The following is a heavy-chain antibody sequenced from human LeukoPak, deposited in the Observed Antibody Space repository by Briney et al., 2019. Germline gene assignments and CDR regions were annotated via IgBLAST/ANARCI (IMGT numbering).Heavy chain of an antibody. CDR3: ARDPYSGGYGDYYYYYMDV. Sequence: GGSLRLSCAASGFTFSSYNMNWVRQAPEKGLEWVSSITSSSSYIYYADSVKGRFTISRDNAKNSLYLQINSLRAEDTAVYYCARDPYSGGYGDYYYYYMDVWGKGTTVTISS. CDR2: ITSSSSYI. D-gene: IGHD1-26*01. V-gene: IGHV3-21*01. J-gene: IGHJ6*03. CDR1: GFTFSSYN.